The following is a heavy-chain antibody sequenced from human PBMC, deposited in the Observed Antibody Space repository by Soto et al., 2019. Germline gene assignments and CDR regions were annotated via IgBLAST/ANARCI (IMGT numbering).Heavy chain of an antibody. CDR1: GFTFSSYG. Sequence: GGSLRLSCAASGFTFSSYGMHWVRQAPGKGLEWVAVISYDGSNKYYADSVKGRFTISRDNSKNTLYLQMNSLRAEDTAVYYCATRGLRDPFDYWGQGTLVTVSS. CDR2: ISYDGSNK. CDR3: ATRGLRDPFDY. D-gene: IGHD3-22*01. J-gene: IGHJ4*02. V-gene: IGHV3-30*03.